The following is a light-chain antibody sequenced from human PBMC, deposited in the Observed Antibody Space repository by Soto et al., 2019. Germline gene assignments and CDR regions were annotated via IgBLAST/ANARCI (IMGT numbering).Light chain of an antibody. CDR2: EVS. CDR1: SSDVGGYNY. CDR3: SSYTSSSTSYV. J-gene: IGLJ1*01. V-gene: IGLV2-14*01. Sequence: QSALTQPASVSGSPGQSITISCTGTSSDVGGYNYVSWYQQHPGKAPKLMISEVSNRPSGVSNRFSGSKSGNTASLTISGRQAEDEADYYCSSYTSSSTSYVFGTGTKVTVL.